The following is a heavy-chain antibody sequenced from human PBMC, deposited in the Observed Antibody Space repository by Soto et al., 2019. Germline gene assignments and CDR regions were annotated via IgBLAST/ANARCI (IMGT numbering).Heavy chain of an antibody. J-gene: IGHJ6*02. V-gene: IGHV1-18*01. Sequence: QVQLVQSGAEVKKPGASVKVSCKASGYTFTSYGISWVRQAPGQGLEWMGWISAYNGNTNYAQKVQGRFTMTTDTSTITAYMGLRSLRADATAVYYCARVGWEAAAGMNGMDVWGQGTTVTVSS. CDR1: GYTFTSYG. D-gene: IGHD6-13*01. CDR2: ISAYNGNT. CDR3: ARVGWEAAAGMNGMDV.